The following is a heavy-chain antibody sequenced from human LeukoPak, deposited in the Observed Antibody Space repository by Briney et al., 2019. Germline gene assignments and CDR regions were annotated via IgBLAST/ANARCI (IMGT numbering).Heavy chain of an antibody. D-gene: IGHD6-13*01. CDR3: AIAAGAEIDAFDI. CDR1: GYSISSGYY. J-gene: IGHJ3*02. V-gene: IGHV4-38-2*02. Sequence: SETLSLTCTVSGYSISSGYYWGWIRQPPGKGLEWIGSIYHSGSTYYNPSLKSRVTISVDTSKNQFSLKLSSVTAADTAVYYCAIAAGAEIDAFDIWGQGTMVTVSS. CDR2: IYHSGST.